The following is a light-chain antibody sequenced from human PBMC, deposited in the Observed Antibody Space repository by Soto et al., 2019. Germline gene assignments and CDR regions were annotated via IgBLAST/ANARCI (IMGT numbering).Light chain of an antibody. CDR1: SSDVGGYNY. CDR3: SSYTSSSIYVV. V-gene: IGLV2-14*01. CDR2: DVS. Sequence: QSALTQPASVSGSPGQSITISCTGTSSDVGGYNYVSWYQQHPGKAPKLMIYDVSNRPSGVSNRFSGSKSGNTASLTISGLQAEDEADYYCSSYTSSSIYVVFGGGTEVTVL. J-gene: IGLJ2*01.